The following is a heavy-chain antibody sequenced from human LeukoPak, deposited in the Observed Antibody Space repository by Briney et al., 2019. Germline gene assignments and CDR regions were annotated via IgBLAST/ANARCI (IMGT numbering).Heavy chain of an antibody. D-gene: IGHD6-13*01. CDR2: IIPISGTA. Sequence: ASVKVSCKTSGGTFSSYAITWVRQAPGQGLEWMGRIIPISGTANYVQKFQGRVRIITDESTSTAYMELSSLRSEDTAVYYCARVGIGAAEAAFDIWGQGTMVTVSS. J-gene: IGHJ3*02. V-gene: IGHV1-69*05. CDR3: ARVGIGAAEAAFDI. CDR1: GGTFSSYA.